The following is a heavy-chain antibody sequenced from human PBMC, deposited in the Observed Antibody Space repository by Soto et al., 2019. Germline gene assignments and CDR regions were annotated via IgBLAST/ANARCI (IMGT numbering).Heavy chain of an antibody. CDR2: IKNKADGETT. Sequence: ERQLVESGGGLVKPGESLRLSCAVSGITFINAWMSWVRQAPGKGLEWVARIKNKADGETTDYAAPVKGRFTISRDNAKNSLYLQMNSLRAEDTAVYYCARGDIVATGPDYWGQGTLVTVSS. J-gene: IGHJ4*02. D-gene: IGHD5-12*01. CDR3: ARGDIVATGPDY. CDR1: GITFINAW. V-gene: IGHV3-15*01.